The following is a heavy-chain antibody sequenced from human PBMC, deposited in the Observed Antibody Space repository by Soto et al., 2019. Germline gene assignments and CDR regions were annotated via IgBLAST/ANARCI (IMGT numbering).Heavy chain of an antibody. V-gene: IGHV4-39*01. CDR3: ARPQLLTAMVSSGYYYYMDV. CDR2: IYYSGST. Sequence: SETLSLTCTVSGGSISSSSYYWGWIRQPPGKGLEWIGSIYYSGSTYYNPSLKSRVTISVDTSKNQFSLKLSSVTAADTAVYYCARPQLLTAMVSSGYYYYMDVWGKGTTVTVSS. CDR1: GGSISSSSYY. J-gene: IGHJ6*03. D-gene: IGHD5-18*01.